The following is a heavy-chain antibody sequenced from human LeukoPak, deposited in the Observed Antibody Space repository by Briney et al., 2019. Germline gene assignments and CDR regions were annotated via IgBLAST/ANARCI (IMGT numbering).Heavy chain of an antibody. CDR2: IKQDGSEK. V-gene: IGHV3-7*01. Sequence: GGSLRLSCAASGFTFSSYWMSWVRQAPGKGLEWVANIKQDGSEKYYVDSVKGRFTISRDNAKNSLYLQMNSLRAEAMAVYYCARDAGYSSGGPFDPWGQGTLVTVSS. J-gene: IGHJ5*02. CDR1: GFTFSSYW. CDR3: ARDAGYSSGGPFDP. D-gene: IGHD6-19*01.